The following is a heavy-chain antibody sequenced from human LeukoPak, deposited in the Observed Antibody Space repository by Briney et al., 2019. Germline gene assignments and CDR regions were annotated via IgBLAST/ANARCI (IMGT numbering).Heavy chain of an antibody. CDR2: IKQDGSEK. CDR3: ARGHYDFWSGYSTLYYYYGMDV. CDR1: GFTFSSYW. J-gene: IGHJ6*02. D-gene: IGHD3-3*01. V-gene: IGHV3-7*01. Sequence: GGSLRLSCAASGFTFSSYWMSWVRQAPGKGLEWVANIKQDGSEKYYADSVKGRFTISRDNSKNTLYLQMNSLRAEDTAVYYCARGHYDFWSGYSTLYYYYGMDVWGQGTTVTVSS.